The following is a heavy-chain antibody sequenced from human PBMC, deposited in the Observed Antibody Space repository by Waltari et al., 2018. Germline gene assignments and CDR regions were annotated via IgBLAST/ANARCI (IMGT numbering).Heavy chain of an antibody. Sequence: QVQLVESGGGVVQPGRSLRLSCAASGFTFSSYAMHWVRQAPGKGLECVAVISYDGSNKYYADSVKGRFTISRDNSKNTLYLQMNSLRAEDTAVYYCARGGDYWGQGTLVTVSS. CDR2: ISYDGSNK. CDR3: ARGGDY. D-gene: IGHD3-16*01. J-gene: IGHJ4*02. V-gene: IGHV3-30-3*01. CDR1: GFTFSSYA.